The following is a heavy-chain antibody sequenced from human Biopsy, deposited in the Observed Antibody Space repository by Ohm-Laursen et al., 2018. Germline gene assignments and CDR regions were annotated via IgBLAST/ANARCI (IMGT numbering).Heavy chain of an antibody. D-gene: IGHD6-13*01. V-gene: IGHV2-70*10. CDR1: GFSLSARGMC. CDR2: VDWDDYK. Sequence: TQTLTLTSSFSGFSLSARGMCVSWIRQAPGKALEWIARVDWDDYKDYSASLQTKLSISKDTSNDQMVLTVNNVDPADTATYYCARTPILIVSAGLVYRHRRHLQGMDVWGQGIAVTVS. J-gene: IGHJ6*02. CDR3: ARTPILIVSAGLVYRHRRHLQGMDV.